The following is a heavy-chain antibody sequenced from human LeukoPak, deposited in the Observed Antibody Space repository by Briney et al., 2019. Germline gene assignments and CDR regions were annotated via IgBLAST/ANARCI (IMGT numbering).Heavy chain of an antibody. J-gene: IGHJ5*02. D-gene: IGHD2-15*01. CDR3: TRGHLPIGYCSGASCYTFDP. Sequence: SETLSLTCAVYGGSFSGYYWSWIRQPPGKGLGWIGEINHSGSTNYNPSLKSRVTMSVDTSKNQFSLKLSSVTAADTAVYYCTRGHLPIGYCSGASCYTFDPWGQGTLVTVSP. CDR2: INHSGST. CDR1: GGSFSGYY. V-gene: IGHV4-34*01.